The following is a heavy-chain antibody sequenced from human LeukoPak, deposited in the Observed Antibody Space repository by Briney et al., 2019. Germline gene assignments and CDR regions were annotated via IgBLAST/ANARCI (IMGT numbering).Heavy chain of an antibody. V-gene: IGHV4-39*01. J-gene: IGHJ2*01. CDR3: ARSDGWYFDL. CDR2: IYYSGST. CDR1: GGSISSSSYY. Sequence: SETLSLTCTVSGGSISSSSYYWGWIRQPRGKGLEWIGSIYYSGSTYYNPSLKSRVTISVDTSKNQFSLKLSSVTAADTAVYYCARSDGWYFDLWGRGTLVTVSS.